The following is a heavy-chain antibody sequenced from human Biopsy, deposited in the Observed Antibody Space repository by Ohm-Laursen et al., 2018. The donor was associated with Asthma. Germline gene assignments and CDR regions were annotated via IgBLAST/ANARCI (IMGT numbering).Heavy chain of an antibody. D-gene: IGHD5-12*01. CDR1: GFTFSNYP. CDR3: AKRRGYSGHDNDY. V-gene: IGHV3-23*01. CDR2: ITGSGGIT. Sequence: SLGLSCSASGFTFSNYPMTWVRQAPGKGLEWVSSITGSGGITYYADSVKGRFTISRDKSENTLYLQMNSLRAEDTAVYYCAKRRGYSGHDNDYWGQGTLVIVSS. J-gene: IGHJ4*02.